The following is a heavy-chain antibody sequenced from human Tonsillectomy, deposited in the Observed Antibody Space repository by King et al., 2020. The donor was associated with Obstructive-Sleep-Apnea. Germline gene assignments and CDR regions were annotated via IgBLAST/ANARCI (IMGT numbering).Heavy chain of an antibody. Sequence: QLVQSGGGVVQPGRSLRLSCAAYGFTFSSYAMHWVRQASGKGLQWMAAISSDGGNKYDSDSVKGRFTISRDNSKNTLYLQMNSPRDDDTAVYYCARENIYGGYFDYWGQGTLVTVSS. J-gene: IGHJ4*02. CDR1: GFTFSSYA. V-gene: IGHV3-30*04. D-gene: IGHD4-17*01. CDR3: ARENIYGGYFDY. CDR2: ISSDGGNK.